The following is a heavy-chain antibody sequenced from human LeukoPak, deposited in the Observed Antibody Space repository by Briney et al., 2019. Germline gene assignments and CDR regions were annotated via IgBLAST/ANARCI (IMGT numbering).Heavy chain of an antibody. J-gene: IGHJ4*02. Sequence: GAYLRLYCAASGLIFRNYAMGWVRQAPGKGLEWVSAITGSGDTTYYADSVKGRFTISRDNSKNTLYVEMNTLRAEDTAIYYCAKWGDYDILTGYYVSDFWGQGTLVTVSS. D-gene: IGHD3-9*01. V-gene: IGHV3-23*01. CDR3: AKWGDYDILTGYYVSDF. CDR2: ITGSGDTT. CDR1: GLIFRNYA.